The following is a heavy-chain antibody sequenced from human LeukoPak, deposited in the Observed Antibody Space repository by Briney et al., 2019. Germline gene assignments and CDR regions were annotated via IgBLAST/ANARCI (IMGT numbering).Heavy chain of an antibody. J-gene: IGHJ4*02. Sequence: GASVKVSCKASGYTFTSYGISWVRQAPGQGLEWMGWINPDNGNAEYSQKFQGRITITRDPSATTAYMELSSLRSEDMAVYYCAKDRGGTGDFDYWGQGTLVTVSS. CDR3: AKDRGGTGDFDY. CDR1: GYTFTSYG. V-gene: IGHV1-18*03. CDR2: INPDNGNA. D-gene: IGHD3-10*01.